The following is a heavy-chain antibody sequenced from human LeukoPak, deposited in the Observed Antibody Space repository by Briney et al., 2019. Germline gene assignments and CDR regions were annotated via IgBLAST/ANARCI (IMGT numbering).Heavy chain of an antibody. D-gene: IGHD1-7*01. CDR2: INPNSGGT. Sequence: GASVKVSCKASGYTFTGYYMHWVRQAPGQGLEWMGWINPNSGGTNYAQKFQGRVTMTRDTSISTAHMELSRLRSDDTAVYYCARDPEYNWNYVVSWFDPWGQGTLVTVSS. J-gene: IGHJ5*02. CDR1: GYTFTGYY. V-gene: IGHV1-2*02. CDR3: ARDPEYNWNYVVSWFDP.